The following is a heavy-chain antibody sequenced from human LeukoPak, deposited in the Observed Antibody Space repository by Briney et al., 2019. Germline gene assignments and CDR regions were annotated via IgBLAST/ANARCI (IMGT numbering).Heavy chain of an antibody. V-gene: IGHV4-39*07. CDR1: GGSISSSSYY. CDR3: ARASMQNWFDP. CDR2: IYYSGST. J-gene: IGHJ5*02. Sequence: SETLSLTCTVSGGSISSSSYYWCWIRQPPGKGLEWIGSIYYSGSTYYNPSLKSRVTISVDTSKNQSSLKLSSVTAADTAVYYCARASMQNWFDPWGQGTLVTVSS.